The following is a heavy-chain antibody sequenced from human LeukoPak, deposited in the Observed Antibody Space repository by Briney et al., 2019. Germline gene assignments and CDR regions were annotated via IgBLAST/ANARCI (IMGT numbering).Heavy chain of an antibody. CDR2: INHSGST. J-gene: IGHJ6*03. CDR3: ARHRSTAHMDV. V-gene: IGHV4-34*01. CDR1: GGSFSGYY. Sequence: SETLSLTCAVYGGSFSGYYWSWIRQPPGKGLEWIGEINHSGSTNYNPSLKSRVTISVDTSKNQFSLKLSSVTAADTAVYYCARHRSTAHMDVWGKGTTVTVSS. D-gene: IGHD1-26*01.